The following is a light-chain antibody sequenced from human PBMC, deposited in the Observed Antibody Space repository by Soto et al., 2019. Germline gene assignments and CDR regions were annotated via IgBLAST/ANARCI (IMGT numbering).Light chain of an antibody. V-gene: IGKV3-15*01. Sequence: EIVMTQSPATLSVSPGERATLSCRASQSVSSNLAWYQQKPGQAPRLLIYHASTRATGIPARFSGSGSGTEFTLTTSGLRSEDFAVYYCKQYNKWPLPSAGGTKGEIK. J-gene: IGKJ4*01. CDR1: QSVSSN. CDR3: KQYNKWPLP. CDR2: HAS.